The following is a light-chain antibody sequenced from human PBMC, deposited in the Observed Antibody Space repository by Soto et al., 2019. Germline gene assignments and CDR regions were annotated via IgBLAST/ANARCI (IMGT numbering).Light chain of an antibody. CDR2: EVS. V-gene: IGLV2-8*01. CDR1: SSDVGGYNY. CDR3: VSHAGTTTI. Sequence: QSALTQPPSASGSPGQLVTISCTGTSSDVGGYNYVSWYQQHPGEVPKVILYEVSKRPSGVPDRFSGSKSGNTASLTVSGLRPEDEADYYCVSHAGTTTIFGTGTKLTVL. J-gene: IGLJ1*01.